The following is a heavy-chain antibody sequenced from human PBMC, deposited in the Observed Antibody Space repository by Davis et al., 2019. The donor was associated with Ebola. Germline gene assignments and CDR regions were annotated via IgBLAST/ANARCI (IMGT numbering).Heavy chain of an antibody. CDR2: IYYSGST. Sequence: SETLSLTCTVPGGSINTENYHWGWTRQPPGKGREWIESIYYSGSTYSNPSLKSRVATSVDTSKNQFSLKLSSVTAADTAVYYCASLLTYYYGSGTYSSPYYFDHWGQGTLVTVSS. CDR3: ASLLTYYYGSGTYSSPYYFDH. D-gene: IGHD3-10*01. V-gene: IGHV4-39*01. CDR1: GGSINTENYH. J-gene: IGHJ4*02.